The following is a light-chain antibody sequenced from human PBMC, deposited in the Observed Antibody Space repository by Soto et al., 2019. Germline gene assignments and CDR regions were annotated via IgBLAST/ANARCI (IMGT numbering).Light chain of an antibody. CDR1: RSNVGRNS. Sequence: QSVLTQPPSASGTPGQTVTISCSGSRSNVGRNSVSWYQQVPGMAPKLLVFATNKRPSGVPDRFSGSESGASASLAISGLQYETEADYYCAAWHGTLNGALFGGGTKLTVL. CDR2: ATN. CDR3: AAWHGTLNGAL. V-gene: IGLV1-44*01. J-gene: IGLJ2*01.